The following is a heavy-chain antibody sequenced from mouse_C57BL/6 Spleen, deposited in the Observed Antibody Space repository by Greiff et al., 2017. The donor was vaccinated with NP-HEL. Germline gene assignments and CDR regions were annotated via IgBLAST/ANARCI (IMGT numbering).Heavy chain of an antibody. J-gene: IGHJ1*03. V-gene: IGHV1-52*01. D-gene: IGHD1-1*01. CDR3: ARGGGSSPSWYFDV. Sequence: VQLQQPGAELVRPGSSVKLSCKASGYTFTSYWMHWVKQRPIQGLEWIGNIDPSDSETHYNQKFKDKATLTVDKSSSTAYMQLSSPTSEDSAVYYCARGGGSSPSWYFDVWGTGTTVTVSS. CDR2: IDPSDSET. CDR1: GYTFTSYW.